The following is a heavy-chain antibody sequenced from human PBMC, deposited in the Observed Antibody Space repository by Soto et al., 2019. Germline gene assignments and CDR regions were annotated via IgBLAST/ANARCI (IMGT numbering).Heavy chain of an antibody. CDR1: GGTFSSYA. J-gene: IGHJ6*02. Sequence: ASVKVSCKASGGTFSSYAISWVRQAPGQGLEWMGGIIPIFGTANYAQKFRGRVTITADESTSTAYMELSSLRSEDTAVYYCASFLRGPSYGMDVWGQGTTVTVSS. CDR2: IIPIFGTA. V-gene: IGHV1-69*13. CDR3: ASFLRGPSYGMDV. D-gene: IGHD3-16*01.